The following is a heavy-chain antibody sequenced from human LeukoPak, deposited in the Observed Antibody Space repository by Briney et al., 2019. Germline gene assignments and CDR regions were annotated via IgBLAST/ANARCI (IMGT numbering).Heavy chain of an antibody. V-gene: IGHV1-69*01. CDR3: GRGDQYYYDSGSYYKGALSYYMDV. Sequence: GASGNLCFSCSGCTFSSYAISWVRQAPGQGLEWMGGIIPIFGTANYAQKFLGRGTITAGESTSTAYMDLSNLMSTDATSEYCGRGDQYYYDSGSYYKGALSYYMDVWGKGTTVTVSS. CDR1: GCTFSSYA. J-gene: IGHJ6*03. D-gene: IGHD3-10*01. CDR2: IIPIFGTA.